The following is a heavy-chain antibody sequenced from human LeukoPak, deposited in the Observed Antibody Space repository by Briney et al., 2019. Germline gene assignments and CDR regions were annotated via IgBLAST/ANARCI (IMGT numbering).Heavy chain of an antibody. CDR2: ISGSVGST. J-gene: IGHJ6*03. V-gene: IGHV3-23*01. CDR3: ARDESLPAGYCSSTSCYGQQYYMDV. CDR1: GYSFTSYW. Sequence: GESLKISCKGSGYSFTSYWIGWVRQAPGKGLEWVSAISGSVGSTYYADSVKGRFTISRDNAKNSLYLQMNSLRAEDTALYYCARDESLPAGYCSSTSCYGQQYYMDVWGKGTTVTVSS. D-gene: IGHD2-2*01.